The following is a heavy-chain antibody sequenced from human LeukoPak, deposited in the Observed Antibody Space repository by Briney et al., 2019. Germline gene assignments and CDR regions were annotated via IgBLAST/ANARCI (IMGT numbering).Heavy chain of an antibody. V-gene: IGHV5-51*01. CDR2: IYPDDSDT. Sequence: PGEPLKISCKGSGYKFTSYWIAWVRQMPGKGLEWMGMIYPDDSDTRYSPSFQGHVTISADKSVSTAYLQWSSLKDSDTAMYYCARHIGLTTRYLDYWGQGTPVTVSP. D-gene: IGHD4/OR15-4a*01. J-gene: IGHJ4*02. CDR3: ARHIGLTTRYLDY. CDR1: GYKFTSYW.